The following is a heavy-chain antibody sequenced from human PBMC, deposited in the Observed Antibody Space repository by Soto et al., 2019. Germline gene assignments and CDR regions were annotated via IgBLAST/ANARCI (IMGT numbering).Heavy chain of an antibody. V-gene: IGHV3-23*01. CDR2: LSGSGTST. J-gene: IGHJ4*02. CDR1: GFTFVNYA. Sequence: EVQLLESGGGLVQPGGSLRLSCAASGFTFVNYAMNWVRQAPGKGLEWVATLSGSGTSTYYADSVKGRFTISRDNSRNTLYLQMNSLRAEDTAVYYCAKGTSNGGWCNPFDYWVQGTLVNVSS. D-gene: IGHD2-8*01. CDR3: AKGTSNGGWCNPFDY.